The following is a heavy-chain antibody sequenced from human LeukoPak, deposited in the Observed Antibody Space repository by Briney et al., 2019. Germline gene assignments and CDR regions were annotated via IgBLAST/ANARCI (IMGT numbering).Heavy chain of an antibody. V-gene: IGHV3-21*01. CDR2: IRSSDGSI. CDR1: GFTFSSYS. J-gene: IGHJ4*02. Sequence: GGSLRLSCAASGFTFSSYSMNWVRQAPGKGLEWVSSIRSSDGSIYYADSVKGRFTISRDNSKNSLFLQMNSLRAEDTAVYYCAASAGYYYDTSGNFDYWGQGTLVTVSS. CDR3: AASAGYYYDTSGNFDY. D-gene: IGHD3-22*01.